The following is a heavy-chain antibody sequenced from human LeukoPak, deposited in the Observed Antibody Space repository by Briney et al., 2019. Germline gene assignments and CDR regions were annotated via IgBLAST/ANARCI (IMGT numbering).Heavy chain of an antibody. D-gene: IGHD3-9*01. V-gene: IGHV3-53*01. CDR1: GFSVSTTH. J-gene: IGHJ6*03. Sequence: PGGPLRLSCAASGFSVSTTHMTWVRQAPGKGLEWPSVFYRGGTIYYEESVKGRFSISRDNSKNTLYLQMSSLRAEDTAVYYCAGVWEYYDILTGPGSYFYYMDVWGKGTTVIVSS. CDR3: AGVWEYYDILTGPGSYFYYMDV. CDR2: FYRGGTI.